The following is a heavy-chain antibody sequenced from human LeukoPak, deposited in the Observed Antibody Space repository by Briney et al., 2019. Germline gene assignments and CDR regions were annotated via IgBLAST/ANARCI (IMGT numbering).Heavy chain of an antibody. J-gene: IGHJ3*02. Sequence: GGSLRLSCAASGFTFTNYAMSWVRQAPGKGLEWVSGMSGSGGGTYYADSVRGRFTISRDNSKNTLYLQMNSLRAEDTAVYYCAKDRQWLRTDAFDIWGQGTMVTVSS. CDR1: GFTFTNYA. D-gene: IGHD5-12*01. CDR3: AKDRQWLRTDAFDI. V-gene: IGHV3-23*01. CDR2: MSGSGGGT.